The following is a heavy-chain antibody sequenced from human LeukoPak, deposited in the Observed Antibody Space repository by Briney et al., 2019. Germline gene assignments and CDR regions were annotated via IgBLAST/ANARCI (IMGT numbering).Heavy chain of an antibody. D-gene: IGHD2-2*01. CDR3: ARLQSVVVVPAAYAREEIDY. Sequence: GASVKVSCKASGGTFSSYAISWVRQAPGQGLEWMGGIIPIFGTANYAQKFQGRVTITADESTSTAYMELSSLRSEDTALYYCARLQSVVVVPAAYAREEIDYWGQGTLVTVSS. V-gene: IGHV1-69*13. CDR1: GGTFSSYA. J-gene: IGHJ4*02. CDR2: IIPIFGTA.